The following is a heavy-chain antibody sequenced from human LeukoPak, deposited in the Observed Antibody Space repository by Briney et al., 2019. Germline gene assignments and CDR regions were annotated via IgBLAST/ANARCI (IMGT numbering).Heavy chain of an antibody. J-gene: IGHJ3*02. CDR2: IYYSGST. CDR3: ARYCSSTSCRGGAFDI. Sequence: SETLSLTCTVSGGFISSGGYYWSWIRQHPGKGLEWIGYIYYSGSTYYNPSLKSRVTISVDTSKNQFSLKLSSVTAADTAVYYCARYCSSTSCRGGAFDIWGQGTMVTVSS. D-gene: IGHD2-2*01. V-gene: IGHV4-31*03. CDR1: GGFISSGGYY.